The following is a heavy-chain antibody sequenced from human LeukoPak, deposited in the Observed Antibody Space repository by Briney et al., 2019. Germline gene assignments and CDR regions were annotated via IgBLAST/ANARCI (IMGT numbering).Heavy chain of an antibody. D-gene: IGHD3-22*01. CDR1: GGSISSSSYY. V-gene: IGHV4-39*01. CDR3: ARGYYYDSSGYDLYGMYYFDY. J-gene: IGHJ4*02. CDR2: IYYSGST. Sequence: PSETLSLTCTVSGGSISSSSYYWGWIRQPPGKGLEWIGSIYYSGSTYYNPSLKSRVTISVDTSKNQFSLKLSSVTAADTAVYYCARGYYYDSSGYDLYGMYYFDYWGQGTLVTVSS.